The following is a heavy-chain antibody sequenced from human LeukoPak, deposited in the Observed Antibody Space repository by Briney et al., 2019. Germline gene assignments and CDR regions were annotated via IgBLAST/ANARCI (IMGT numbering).Heavy chain of an antibody. V-gene: IGHV4-31*03. CDR1: GGSISSGGYY. J-gene: IGHJ5*02. CDR2: IYYSGST. D-gene: IGHD3-10*01. CDR3: ARVVGTMVRGVGNWLDP. Sequence: PSETLSLTCTVSGGSISSGGYYWSWIRQHPGKGLEWIGYIYYSGSTYYNPSLKSRVTISVDTSKNQFSLKLSSVTAADTAVYYCARVVGTMVRGVGNWLDPWDQGTLVTVSS.